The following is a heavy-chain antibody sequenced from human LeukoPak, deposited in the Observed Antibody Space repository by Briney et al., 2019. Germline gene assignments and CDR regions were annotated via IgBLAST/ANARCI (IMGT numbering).Heavy chain of an antibody. V-gene: IGHV3-7*01. CDR2: IMQDGSEK. J-gene: IGHJ4*02. CDR3: GRGAY. Sequence: GGSLRLSCEASGFTFSSYWMNWVRQAPGKGLEWVANIMQDGSEKYYVDSVKGRFTIFRDNAKNSVYLQMKNLRPEDTAVYYCGRGAYWGQGALVTVSS. CDR1: GFTFSSYW.